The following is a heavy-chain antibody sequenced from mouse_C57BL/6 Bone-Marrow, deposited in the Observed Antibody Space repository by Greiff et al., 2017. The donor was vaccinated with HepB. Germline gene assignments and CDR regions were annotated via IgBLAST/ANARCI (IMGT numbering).Heavy chain of an antibody. CDR2: IDPSDSYT. CDR1: GYTFTSYW. Sequence: VQLQQSGAELVMPGASVKLSCKASGYTFTSYWMHWVKQRPGQGLEWIGEIDPSDSYTNYNQKFKGKSTLTVDKSSSTAYMQLSSLTSEDSAVYYCARSDYGSGGDYWGQGTTLTVSS. J-gene: IGHJ2*01. CDR3: ARSDYGSGGDY. D-gene: IGHD1-1*01. V-gene: IGHV1-69*01.